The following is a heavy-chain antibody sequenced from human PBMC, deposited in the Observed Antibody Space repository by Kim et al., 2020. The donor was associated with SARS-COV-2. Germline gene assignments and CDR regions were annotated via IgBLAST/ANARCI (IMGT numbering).Heavy chain of an antibody. CDR1: GFTFSSYA. D-gene: IGHD3-22*01. CDR2: ISGSGGST. V-gene: IGHV3-23*01. Sequence: GGSLRLSCAASGFTFSSYAMSWVRQAPGKGLEWVSAISGSGGSTYYADSVKGRFTISRDNSKNTLYLQMNSLRAEDTAVYYCAKDPLDYYDSSGYYRGQGAVDMWGQGTMVTVSS. CDR3: AKDPLDYYDSSGYYRGQGAVDM. J-gene: IGHJ3*02.